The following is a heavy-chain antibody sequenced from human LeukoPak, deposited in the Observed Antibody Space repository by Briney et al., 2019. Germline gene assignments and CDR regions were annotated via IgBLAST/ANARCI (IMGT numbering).Heavy chain of an antibody. CDR3: ARCNWGCRWFDP. CDR2: IYPGDSDT. CDR1: GSTFTSYW. Sequence: GESLQISCQGSGSTFTSYWIGWVRQVPGKGLEWMGIIYPGDSDTRYSPSFQGQVTISADKSISTAYLQWSSLKASDTAMYYCARCNWGCRWFDPWGQGTLVTVSS. V-gene: IGHV5-51*01. D-gene: IGHD7-27*01. J-gene: IGHJ5*02.